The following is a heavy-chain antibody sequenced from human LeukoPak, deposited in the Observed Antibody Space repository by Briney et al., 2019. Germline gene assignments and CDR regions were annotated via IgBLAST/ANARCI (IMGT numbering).Heavy chain of an antibody. CDR3: ATSRTLDH. V-gene: IGHV3-7*05. CDR1: GFTFSSYW. Sequence: GGSLRLSCAAPGFTFSSYWMNWVRHAPGTGLEWVANIKQDGSEKYYVDSVKGRFTISRDNAKSSLYLQMTSLRVEDTAVYYCATSRTLDHWGQGTLVTVSS. J-gene: IGHJ4*02. CDR2: IKQDGSEK.